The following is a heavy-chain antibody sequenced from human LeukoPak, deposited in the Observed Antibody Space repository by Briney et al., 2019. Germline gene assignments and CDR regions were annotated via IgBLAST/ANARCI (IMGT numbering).Heavy chain of an antibody. V-gene: IGHV3-66*01. CDR3: ARVKWGSFDV. D-gene: IGHD3-16*01. CDR1: GFTVNSYY. CDR2: IHSDGTT. Sequence: PGGSLRLSCAVSGFTVNSYYSTWVRQAPGKGLEWVSIIHSDGTTYYADSVKGRFTMSRDISRNTVYLQMNSLRAEDTAVYYCARVKWGSFDVWGQGSLVTVYS. J-gene: IGHJ4*02.